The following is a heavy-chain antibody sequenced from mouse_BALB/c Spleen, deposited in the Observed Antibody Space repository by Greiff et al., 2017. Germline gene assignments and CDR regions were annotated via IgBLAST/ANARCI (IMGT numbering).Heavy chain of an antibody. CDR1: GYTFTNYW. CDR3: AQTARAPLYAMDY. CDR2: IYPGGGYT. V-gene: IGHV1-63*02. J-gene: IGHJ4*01. Sequence: VKLVESGAELVRPGTSVKMSCKAAGYTFTNYWIGWVKQRPGHGLEWIGDIYPGGGYTNYNEKFKGKATLTADTSSSTAYMQLSSLTSEDSAIYYCAQTARAPLYAMDYWGQGTSVTVSS. D-gene: IGHD3-2*01.